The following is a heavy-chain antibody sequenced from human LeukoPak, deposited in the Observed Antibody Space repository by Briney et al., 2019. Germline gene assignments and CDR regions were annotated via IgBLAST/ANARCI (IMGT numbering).Heavy chain of an antibody. CDR2: IYYSGST. D-gene: IGHD3-3*01. Sequence: PSETLSLTCTVSGGSISSGDYYWSWIRQPPGKGLEWIGYIYYSGSTNYNPSLKSRVTISVDTSKNQFSLKLSSVTAADTAVYYCARGDFSATYGYYGMDVWGQGTTVTVSS. CDR3: ARGDFSATYGYYGMDV. J-gene: IGHJ6*02. CDR1: GGSISSGDYY. V-gene: IGHV4-61*08.